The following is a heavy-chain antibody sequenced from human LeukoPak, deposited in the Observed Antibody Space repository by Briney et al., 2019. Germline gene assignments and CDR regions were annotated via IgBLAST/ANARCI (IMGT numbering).Heavy chain of an antibody. J-gene: IGHJ3*02. CDR3: AGETKRVGDAFDI. CDR1: GFTFSSYS. Sequence: PGGSLRLSCAASGFTFSSYSMNWVRQAPGKGLEWVSSISSSSSYIYYADSVKGRFTISRDNAKNSLYLQMNSLRAEDTAVYYCAGETKRVGDAFDIWGQGTMVTVSS. V-gene: IGHV3-21*01. CDR2: ISSSSSYI. D-gene: IGHD3-10*01.